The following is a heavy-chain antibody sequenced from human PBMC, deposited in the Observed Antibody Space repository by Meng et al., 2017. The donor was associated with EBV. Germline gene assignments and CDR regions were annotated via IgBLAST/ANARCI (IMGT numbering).Heavy chain of an antibody. CDR2: IYYSGST. V-gene: IGHV4-61*01. CDR3: ARGRYYGDYFWFDP. J-gene: IGHJ5*02. D-gene: IGHD4-17*01. CDR1: GGSVSSGSYY. Sequence: QVQPQESGPGLVKPSGTLALTCTVSGGSVSSGSYYWSWIRQPPGKGLEWIGYIYYSGSTNYNPSLKSRVTISVDTSKNQFSLKLSSVTAADTAVYYCARGRYYGDYFWFDPWGQGTLVTVSS.